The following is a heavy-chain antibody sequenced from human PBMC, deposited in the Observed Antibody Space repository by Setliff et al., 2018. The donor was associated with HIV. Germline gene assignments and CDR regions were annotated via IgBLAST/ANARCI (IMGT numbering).Heavy chain of an antibody. CDR1: GYIFSSYG. J-gene: IGHJ4*02. D-gene: IGHD6-13*01. Sequence: ASVKVSCKASGYIFSSYGIPWVRQAPGQGLEWMGWISAYSGNTNYAQKLQGRVTMTTDTSTHTTSMELRRLRSNDPAVYYCVTSEPYNSSPFHWGQGTLVTVSS. V-gene: IGHV1-18*01. CDR2: ISAYSGNT. CDR3: VTSEPYNSSPFH.